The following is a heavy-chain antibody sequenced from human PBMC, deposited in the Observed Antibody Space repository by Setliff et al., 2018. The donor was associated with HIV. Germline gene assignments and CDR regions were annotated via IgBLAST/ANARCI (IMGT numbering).Heavy chain of an antibody. J-gene: IGHJ4*02. CDR1: GYFISSGYY. Sequence: LSLTCEVSGYFISSGYYWGWIRQPPGKGLEWIGTVYHSGSTFYNPSLKSRVTISVDTSKNQFSLKLSSVTAADTAVYYCARSRGRWQLVIYYWGQGTLVTVSS. CDR2: VYHSGST. V-gene: IGHV4-38-2*01. D-gene: IGHD6-6*01. CDR3: ARSRGRWQLVIYY.